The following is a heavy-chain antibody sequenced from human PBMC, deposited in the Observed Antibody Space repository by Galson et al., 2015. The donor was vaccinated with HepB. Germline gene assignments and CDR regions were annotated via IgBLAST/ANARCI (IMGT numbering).Heavy chain of an antibody. CDR2: ISYDGSNK. J-gene: IGHJ4*02. CDR1: GFTFSSYA. CDR3: ASTYYDFWSGYYTGNPFDY. D-gene: IGHD3-3*01. V-gene: IGHV3-30-3*01. Sequence: SLRLSCAASGFTFSSYAMHWVRQAPGKGLEWVAVISYDGSNKYYADSVKGRFTISRDNSKNTLYLQMNSLRAEDTAVYYCASTYYDFWSGYYTGNPFDYWGQGTLVTVSS.